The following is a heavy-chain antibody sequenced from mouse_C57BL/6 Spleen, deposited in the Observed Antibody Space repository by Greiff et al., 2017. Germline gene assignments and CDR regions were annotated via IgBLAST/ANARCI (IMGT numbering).Heavy chain of an antibody. CDR2: INPSSGST. V-gene: IGHV1-4*01. Sequence: VQLQQSGAELARPGASVKMSCKASGYTFTSYTMHWVKQRPGQGLEWIGYINPSSGSTKYNQKFKDKATLTADKSSSTAYMQLSSLTSEDSAVYYCARDLGGDAMDYWGQGTSVTVSS. CDR1: GYTFTSYT. CDR3: ARDLGGDAMDY. D-gene: IGHD1-1*02. J-gene: IGHJ4*01.